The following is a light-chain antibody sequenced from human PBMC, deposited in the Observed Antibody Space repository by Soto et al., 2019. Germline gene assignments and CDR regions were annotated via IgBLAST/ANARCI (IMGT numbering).Light chain of an antibody. CDR3: QSYDSSLSGSKYV. V-gene: IGLV2-14*01. Sequence: SALTQPASVSGSPGQSITISCTGTSGDIGSYNCVSWYQQHPGKAPKLIIYEVTDRPSGVSNRFSGSKSGNTASLAITGLQAEDEADYYCQSYDSSLSGSKYVFGTGTKLTVL. CDR1: SGDIGSYNC. CDR2: EVT. J-gene: IGLJ1*01.